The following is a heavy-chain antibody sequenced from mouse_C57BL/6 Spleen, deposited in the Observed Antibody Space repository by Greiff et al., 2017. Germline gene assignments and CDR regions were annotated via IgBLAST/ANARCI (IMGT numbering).Heavy chain of an antibody. J-gene: IGHJ2*01. CDR3: AEYDYDDGVFDY. CDR2: INPNNGGT. D-gene: IGHD2-4*01. Sequence: VQLKESGPELVKPGASVKMSCKASGYTFTDYNMHWVKQSHGKSLEWIGYINPNNGGTSYNQKFKGKATLTVNKSSSTAYMELRSLTSEDSAVYYCAEYDYDDGVFDYWGQGTTLTVSS. CDR1: GYTFTDYN. V-gene: IGHV1-22*01.